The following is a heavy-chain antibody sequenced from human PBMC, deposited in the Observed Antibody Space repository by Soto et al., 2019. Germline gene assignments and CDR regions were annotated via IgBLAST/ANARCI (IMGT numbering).Heavy chain of an antibody. D-gene: IGHD6-19*01. CDR3: ARGRGSSGWYFDY. Sequence: EVPLVESGGGLAQPGGSLRVSCAASGFSFSNYLMHWVRQVPGKGLVWVSRINSDGSSTNYADSVKGRFTISRDNAKNTLNLQMSSLRAEDTAVYFCARGRGSSGWYFDYWGQGTLVTVSS. CDR1: GFSFSNYL. J-gene: IGHJ4*02. CDR2: INSDGSST. V-gene: IGHV3-74*01.